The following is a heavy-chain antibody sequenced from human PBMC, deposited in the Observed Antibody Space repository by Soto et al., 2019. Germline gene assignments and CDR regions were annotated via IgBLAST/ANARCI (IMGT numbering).Heavy chain of an antibody. V-gene: IGHV1-69*01. CDR1: GGTFSKYA. CDR3: AWAYCSSTSCPYGMDV. CDR2: IMPIFGTI. J-gene: IGHJ6*02. D-gene: IGHD2-2*01. Sequence: QVQLVQSGAEVKKPGSSVKVSCKASGGTFSKYAISWVRQAPGQGLEWMGGIMPIFGTIKYAQKFQGRVTITADESTSTAYMELSSLRSEDTAVYYCAWAYCSSTSCPYGMDVWGQGTTVTVSS.